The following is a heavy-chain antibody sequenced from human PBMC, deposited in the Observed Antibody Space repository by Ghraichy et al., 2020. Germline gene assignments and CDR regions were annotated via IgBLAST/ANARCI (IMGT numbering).Heavy chain of an antibody. CDR1: GGSISSSSYY. CDR2: IYYSGST. Sequence: SETLSLTCTVSGGSISSSSYYWGWIRQPPGKGLEWIGSIYYSGSTYYNPSLKSRVTISVDTSKNQFSLKLSSVTAADTAVYYCARLVEQWLVRGWFDPWGQGTLVTVSS. CDR3: ARLVEQWLVRGWFDP. V-gene: IGHV4-39*01. J-gene: IGHJ5*02. D-gene: IGHD6-19*01.